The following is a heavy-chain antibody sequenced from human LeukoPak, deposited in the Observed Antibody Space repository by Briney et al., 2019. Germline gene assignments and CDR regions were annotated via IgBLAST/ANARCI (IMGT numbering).Heavy chain of an antibody. D-gene: IGHD6-6*01. V-gene: IGHV3-48*01. Sequence: PGGSLRLSCAASGFTFSSYSMNWVRQAPGKGLEWVSYISSSSSTIYYADSVKGRFTISRDNAKNSLYLQMNSLRAEDTAVYYCAKVKYTSSPGGFDYWGQGTLVTVSS. CDR2: ISSSSSTI. J-gene: IGHJ4*02. CDR1: GFTFSSYS. CDR3: AKVKYTSSPGGFDY.